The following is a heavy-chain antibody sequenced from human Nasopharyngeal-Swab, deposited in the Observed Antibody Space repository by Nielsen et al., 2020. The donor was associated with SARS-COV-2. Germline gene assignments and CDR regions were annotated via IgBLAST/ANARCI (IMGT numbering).Heavy chain of an antibody. Sequence: GESLKISCAASGFTFSSYAMHWVRQAPGKGLEWVAVISYDGSNKYYADSVKGRFTISRGNSKSTLYLQMNSLRAEDTAVYYCGRTAHWGQGTLVTVSS. CDR2: ISYDGSNK. V-gene: IGHV3-30*04. CDR1: GFTFSSYA. J-gene: IGHJ4*02. CDR3: GRTAH.